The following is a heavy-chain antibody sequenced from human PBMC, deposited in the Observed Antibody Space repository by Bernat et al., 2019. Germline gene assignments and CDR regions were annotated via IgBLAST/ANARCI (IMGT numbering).Heavy chain of an antibody. Sequence: EVQLVESGGGLVQPGGSLRLSCAASGFTFNTLWMNWVRQAPGKGLVWVSRINSDGSYTTYADSVKGRFTISRDNAKNTLYLQMNSLRAEDTAVYYCARGGVTFGGVIAQWGQGTLVTVSS. J-gene: IGHJ4*02. D-gene: IGHD3-16*02. CDR2: INSDGSYT. CDR3: ARGGVTFGGVIAQ. CDR1: GFTFNTLW. V-gene: IGHV3-74*01.